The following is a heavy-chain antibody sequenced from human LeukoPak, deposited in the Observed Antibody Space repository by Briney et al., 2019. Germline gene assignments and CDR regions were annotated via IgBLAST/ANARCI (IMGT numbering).Heavy chain of an antibody. D-gene: IGHD1-14*01. Sequence: EGSLRLSCAASGFTVITNDMTWVREAPGKGLEWVSVLYSDGNTKYADSVQGRFTISRDNSKNTLYLEMNSLSPDDTAVYYCARGVEPLAANTLAYWGQGTLVTVSS. CDR2: LYSDGNT. J-gene: IGHJ4*02. CDR3: ARGVEPLAANTLAY. V-gene: IGHV3-53*01. CDR1: GFTVITND.